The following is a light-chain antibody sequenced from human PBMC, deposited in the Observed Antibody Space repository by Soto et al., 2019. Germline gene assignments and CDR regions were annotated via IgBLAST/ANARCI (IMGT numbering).Light chain of an antibody. CDR3: SSYAGSSIFVV. CDR2: EVT. V-gene: IGLV2-23*02. Sequence: QSALTQPASVSGSPXXXITISCTXXXXDVGSYNLVSWYQHLPGKAPKLMIFEVTKRPSGVSTRFSGSKSGNTASLTISGLQAEDEADYYCSSYAGSSIFVVFGGGTKLTVL. J-gene: IGLJ2*01. CDR1: XXDVGSYNL.